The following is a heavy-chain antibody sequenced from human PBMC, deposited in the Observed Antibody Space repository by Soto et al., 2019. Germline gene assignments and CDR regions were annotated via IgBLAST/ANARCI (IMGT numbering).Heavy chain of an antibody. CDR1: GDSVSSYNYY. D-gene: IGHD5-18*01. J-gene: IGHJ4*02. Sequence: TLSLTCTVSGDSVSSYNYYWTWIRQSPGKGLEWVGYIYSSGSTKYNPSLKSRVTISLHTSSNQFSLNLTSVTAADTAVYYCARDIRGYSRAFDFWGQGTLVTVSS. CDR2: IYSSGST. CDR3: ARDIRGYSRAFDF. V-gene: IGHV4-61*01.